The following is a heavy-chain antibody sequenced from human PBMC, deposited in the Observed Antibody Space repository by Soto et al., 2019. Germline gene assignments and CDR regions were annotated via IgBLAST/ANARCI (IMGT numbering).Heavy chain of an antibody. CDR3: ARGPRGYYGSGSYPPYFDY. CDR2: IYYSGST. CDR1: GGSISRYY. Sequence: SETLSLTCTVSGGSISRYYWSWIQQPPGKGLEWIGYIYYSGSTNYNPSLKSRVTISVDTSKNQFSLKLSSVTAADTAVYYCARGPRGYYGSGSYPPYFDYWGQGTLVTVSS. J-gene: IGHJ4*02. V-gene: IGHV4-59*01. D-gene: IGHD3-10*01.